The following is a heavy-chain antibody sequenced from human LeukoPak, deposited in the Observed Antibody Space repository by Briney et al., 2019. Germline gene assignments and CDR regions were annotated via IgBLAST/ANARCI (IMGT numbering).Heavy chain of an antibody. CDR3: ARGPNTVTTYYIYYNYNYMDV. CDR2: INHSGST. J-gene: IGHJ6*03. V-gene: IGHV4-4*02. CDR1: GGSISSSNW. Sequence: SETLSLTCAVPGGSISSSNWWSWVRQPPGKGLEWIGEINHSGSTNYNPSLKSRVTISVDTSKNQFSLKLSSVTAADTAVYYCARGPNTVTTYYIYYNYNYMDVWGNGTMVTVSS. D-gene: IGHD4-17*01.